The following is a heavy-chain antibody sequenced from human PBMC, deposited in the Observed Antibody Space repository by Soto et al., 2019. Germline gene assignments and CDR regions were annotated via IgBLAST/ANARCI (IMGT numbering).Heavy chain of an antibody. CDR2: ISDSSSTI. CDR1: GFTFTIYN. D-gene: IGHD6-19*01. Sequence: PGGSLRLSCAASGFTFTIYNMNWVRQAPGKGLEWVSYISDSSSTIYYADSVKGRFTISRDSSKNTVSLEMTSLRAEDTAVYYCAKGGRQWLVTSDFNYWGQGA. CDR3: AKGGRQWLVTSDFNY. J-gene: IGHJ4*02. V-gene: IGHV3-48*01.